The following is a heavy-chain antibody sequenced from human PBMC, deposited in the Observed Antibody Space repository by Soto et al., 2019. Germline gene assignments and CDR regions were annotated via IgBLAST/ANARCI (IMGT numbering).Heavy chain of an antibody. V-gene: IGHV3-7*01. CDR2: MKHDGSEK. D-gene: IGHD1-26*01. Sequence: PGGSLRLSCAASGFTFRSYSMSWVRQAPGKGLEWLAHMKHDGSEKYYVDSVKGRFTISRDTAENSLFLQMDGLRVEDTAVYYCARFHPWEHPDYWGRGTLVTVPQ. CDR1: GFTFRSYS. J-gene: IGHJ4*02. CDR3: ARFHPWEHPDY.